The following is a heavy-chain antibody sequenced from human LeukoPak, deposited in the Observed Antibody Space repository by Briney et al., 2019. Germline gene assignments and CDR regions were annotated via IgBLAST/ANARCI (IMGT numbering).Heavy chain of an antibody. J-gene: IGHJ4*02. D-gene: IGHD1-26*01. V-gene: IGHV1-46*03. CDR3: AREGTRLYSGSFDY. CDR1: GYTFTSCY. CDR2: INPSGGST. Sequence: ASVKVSCKASGYTFTSCYMHWVRQAPGQGLEWMGIINPSGGSTSNAQKFQVRVTITMATSTSTVYMELSSLRSEETAVYYCAREGTRLYSGSFDYWGQGTLVTVSS.